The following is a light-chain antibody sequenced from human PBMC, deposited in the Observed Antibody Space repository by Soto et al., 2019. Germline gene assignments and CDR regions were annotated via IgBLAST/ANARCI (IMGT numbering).Light chain of an antibody. J-gene: IGKJ3*01. Sequence: DIQMTQSPSTLSASVGDRVIITCRASQNIVSWVAWYQQRAGRAPKLLIYQASNLLSGVSSRFSGSGSGTEFTLTISSLQPDDFATYYCQQYNTYHFTFGPGTKVDIK. CDR1: QNIVSW. CDR2: QAS. V-gene: IGKV1-5*03. CDR3: QQYNTYHFT.